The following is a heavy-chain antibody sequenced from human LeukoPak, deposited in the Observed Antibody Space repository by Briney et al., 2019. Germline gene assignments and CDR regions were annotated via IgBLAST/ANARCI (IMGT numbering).Heavy chain of an antibody. CDR2: VYYSGRT. V-gene: IGHV4-61*08. Sequence: SETLSLTCTVSGDSVRSDAYYWSWIRQPPGKGLEWIGFVYYSGRTNYNPSLKSRVTMSVDTSKNQFSLMLRSVTAADTAVYYCVREATTEYYDSDGYYRQTGLFDAWGQGTMVTVSS. D-gene: IGHD3-22*01. CDR1: GDSVRSDAYY. J-gene: IGHJ3*01. CDR3: VREATTEYYDSDGYYRQTGLFDA.